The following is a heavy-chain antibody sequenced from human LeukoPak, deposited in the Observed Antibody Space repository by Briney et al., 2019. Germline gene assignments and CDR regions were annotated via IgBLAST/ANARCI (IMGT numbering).Heavy chain of an antibody. Sequence: GRSLRLSCGASGFTFSNSGFHWVRQAPGKGLEWVAVIWYDGSNKNYVDSVKGRFTISRDNSKNTVYPEMNSLRAEDTAVYYCARGVFAGDLLTGYWYFDLWGRGTLVTVSS. CDR3: ARGVFAGDLLTGYWYFDL. D-gene: IGHD1-20*01. V-gene: IGHV3-33*01. J-gene: IGHJ2*01. CDR2: IWYDGSNK. CDR1: GFTFSNSG.